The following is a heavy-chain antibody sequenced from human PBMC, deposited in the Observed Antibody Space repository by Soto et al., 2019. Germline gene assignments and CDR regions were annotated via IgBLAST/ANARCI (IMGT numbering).Heavy chain of an antibody. V-gene: IGHV4-59*01. Sequence: SETLSLTCTVSGGSISSYYWSWIRQPPGKGLEWIGYIYYSGSTNYNPSLKSRVTISVDTSKNQFSLRLSSVTAADTAVYYCARAWGYAFDFWGQGTMVTVSS. CDR1: GGSISSYY. J-gene: IGHJ3*01. CDR2: IYYSGST. CDR3: ARAWGYAFDF. D-gene: IGHD7-27*01.